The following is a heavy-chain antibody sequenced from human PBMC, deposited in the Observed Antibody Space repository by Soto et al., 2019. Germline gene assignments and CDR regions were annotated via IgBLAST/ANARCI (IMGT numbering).Heavy chain of an antibody. D-gene: IGHD6-13*01. V-gene: IGHV1-2*02. Sequence: QVQLVQSGAEVKKPGASVKVSCKASGFTFSAYYIYWVRQAPGQGLEWIGWINPNSGGTNNAQKFQGRVTMTRDTSTSTVYMELSALSPDDTAVYYCARSLLDEYSSSWRSAYYGMDVWGQGTTVTVSS. J-gene: IGHJ6*02. CDR2: INPNSGGT. CDR3: ARSLLDEYSSSWRSAYYGMDV. CDR1: GFTFSAYY.